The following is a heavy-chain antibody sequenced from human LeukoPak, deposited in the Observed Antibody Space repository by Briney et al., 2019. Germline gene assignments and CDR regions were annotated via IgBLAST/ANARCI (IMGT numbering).Heavy chain of an antibody. CDR2: ISYDGSNK. Sequence: GGSLRLSCAASGFTFSSYAMHWVRQAPGKGLEWVVVISYDGSNKCYADSVKGRFTISRDNSKNTLYLQMNSLRAEDTAVYYCARVIGMATGDYWGQGTLVTVSS. CDR1: GFTFSSYA. V-gene: IGHV3-30*01. CDR3: ARVIGMATGDY. D-gene: IGHD5-24*01. J-gene: IGHJ4*02.